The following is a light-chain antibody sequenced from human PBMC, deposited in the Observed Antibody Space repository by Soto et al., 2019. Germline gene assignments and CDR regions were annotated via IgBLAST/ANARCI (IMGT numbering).Light chain of an antibody. V-gene: IGKV3-20*01. J-gene: IGKJ2*01. CDR1: QSISSAY. CDR3: QEYGASPLYA. Sequence: EIVLTQSPGTLSLSPGERATLSCGASQSISSAYFAWYQQKPGQAPRLLIFATSSRATGIPDRFSGSGSETDFTLTISRLEPEDSAVYYCQEYGASPLYAFGQGTKLEIK. CDR2: ATS.